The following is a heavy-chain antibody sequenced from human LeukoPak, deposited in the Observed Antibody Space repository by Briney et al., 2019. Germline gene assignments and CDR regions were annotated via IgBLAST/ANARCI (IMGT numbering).Heavy chain of an antibody. Sequence: GGSLRLSCAASGFTFSSNGMHWVRRAPGKGLEWVASTWHDGNNKYYADSVKGRFTISRDNSRNTLYLQMSSLRGADKAVYYCARATTGDRRFLDYWGQGTPVTVSS. D-gene: IGHD4-17*01. J-gene: IGHJ4*02. CDR2: TWHDGNNK. CDR3: ARATTGDRRFLDY. CDR1: GFTFSSNG. V-gene: IGHV3-33*01.